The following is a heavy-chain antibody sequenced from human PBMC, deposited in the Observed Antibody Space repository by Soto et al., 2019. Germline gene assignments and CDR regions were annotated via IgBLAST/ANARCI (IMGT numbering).Heavy chain of an antibody. CDR2: ISYDGSNK. J-gene: IGHJ4*02. V-gene: IGHV3-30*18. CDR1: GFTVSSYG. D-gene: IGHD6-19*01. Sequence: PGGSLRLSCAASGFTVSSYGMHWVRQAPGKGLEWVAVISYDGSNKYYADSVKGRFTISRDNSKNTLYLQMNSLRAEDTAVYYCAKPEQWLATFDYWGQGTQVTVSS. CDR3: AKPEQWLATFDY.